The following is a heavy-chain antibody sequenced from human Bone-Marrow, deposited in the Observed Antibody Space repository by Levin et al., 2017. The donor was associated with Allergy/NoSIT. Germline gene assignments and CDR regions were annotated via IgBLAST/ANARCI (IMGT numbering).Heavy chain of an antibody. CDR1: GFSFNNAW. V-gene: IGHV3-15*01. CDR2: IKSKSDGGTT. Sequence: KSGGSLRLSCGASGFSFNNAWMHWVRQAPGRGLEWVGRIKSKSDGGTTDYAAPVKGRFTISRDDLKNMLYLQMDSLKTEDSAVYYCSTDPSYYDYVWGSHDDYWGQGTLVTVSS. D-gene: IGHD3-16*01. J-gene: IGHJ4*02. CDR3: STDPSYYDYVWGSHDDY.